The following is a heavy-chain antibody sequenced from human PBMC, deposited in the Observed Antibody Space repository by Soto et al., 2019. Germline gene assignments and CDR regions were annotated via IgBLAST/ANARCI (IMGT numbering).Heavy chain of an antibody. CDR1: GFTFNSYD. CDR3: AKPPDYNWNDY. J-gene: IGHJ4*02. D-gene: IGHD1-20*01. CDR2: VSGSGGST. V-gene: IGHV3-23*01. Sequence: GSLELSSAASGFTFNSYDLRLVHQAPGKGLEWISAVSGSGGSTYYADSVKGRFTISRDNSKDTLYLQMNNLRAEDTAVYYCAKPPDYNWNDYWGQGTLVTVSS.